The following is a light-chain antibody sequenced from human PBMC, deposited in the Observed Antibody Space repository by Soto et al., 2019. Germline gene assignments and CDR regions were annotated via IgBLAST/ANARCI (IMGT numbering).Light chain of an antibody. V-gene: IGKV3-15*01. Sequence: EIVLTQSPATLSVSPGERATLSCRASHRVNTYLAWYQQKPGQAPRLLIHGASYRATGIPDRFSGRGSGTEFTLAISRLQSEDFAVYYCQQYNTWPLTFGGGTKVDIK. J-gene: IGKJ4*01. CDR3: QQYNTWPLT. CDR1: HRVNTY. CDR2: GAS.